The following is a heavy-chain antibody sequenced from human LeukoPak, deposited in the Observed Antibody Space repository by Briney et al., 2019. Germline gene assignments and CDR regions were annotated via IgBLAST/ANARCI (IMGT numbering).Heavy chain of an antibody. CDR1: GGSISGYY. D-gene: IGHD3-22*01. CDR2: ISFTGNT. V-gene: IGHV4-59*08. CDR3: ARGSLLGIGSSGYYYEFDY. Sequence: SETLSLTCTVSGGSISGYYWSWIRQSPGKRLDISFTGNTNYNPSLKSRVTISLDTSKTHFSLTLSSLTAADTAVYYCARGSLLGIGSSGYYYEFDYWGQGTLVTVSS. J-gene: IGHJ4*02.